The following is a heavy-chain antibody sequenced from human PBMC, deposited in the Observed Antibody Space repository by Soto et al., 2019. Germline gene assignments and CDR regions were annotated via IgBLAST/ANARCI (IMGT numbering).Heavy chain of an antibody. Sequence: SETLSLTCAVYGGSFSGYYWSWIRQPPGKGPEWIGEINHSGSTNYNPSLKSRVTISVDTSNNQFSLKLSSVTAADTAVYYCARGGCSSTSCYFTLDPWGQGTLVTVSS. D-gene: IGHD2-2*01. CDR2: INHSGST. V-gene: IGHV4-34*01. CDR1: GGSFSGYY. CDR3: ARGGCSSTSCYFTLDP. J-gene: IGHJ5*02.